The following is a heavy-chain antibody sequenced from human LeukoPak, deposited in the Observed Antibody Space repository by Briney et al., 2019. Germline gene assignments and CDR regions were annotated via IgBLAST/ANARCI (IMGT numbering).Heavy chain of an antibody. V-gene: IGHV1-18*04. J-gene: IGHJ6*02. CDR2: VSGYNGNT. D-gene: IGHD3-10*01. CDR1: GYTFGDYY. CDR3: AREGVVRDGMDV. Sequence: ASVKVSCKASGYTFGDYYMHWVRLAPGQGLEWMGWVSGYNGNTNYAQKFQGRVTMTTDTSTSTAYMELRSLRSDDTAVYYCAREGVVRDGMDVWGQGTTVTVSS.